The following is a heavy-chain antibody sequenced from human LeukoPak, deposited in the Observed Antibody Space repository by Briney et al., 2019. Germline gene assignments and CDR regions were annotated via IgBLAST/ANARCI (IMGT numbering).Heavy chain of an antibody. J-gene: IGHJ5*02. CDR1: GYTFTSYD. CDR3: ARDPQYTYYDSSGYYPHWFDP. CDR2: MNPNSGNT. V-gene: IGHV1-8*01. Sequence: ASVKVSCKASGYTFTSYDINWVRQATGQGLEWMGWMNPNSGNTGYAQKFQGRVTMTRNTSISTAYMELSSLRSEDRAVYYCARDPQYTYYDSSGYYPHWFDPWAQETLVSVSS. D-gene: IGHD3-22*01.